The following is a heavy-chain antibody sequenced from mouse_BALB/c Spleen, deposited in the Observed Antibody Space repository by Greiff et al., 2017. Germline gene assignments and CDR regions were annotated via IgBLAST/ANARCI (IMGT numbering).Heavy chain of an antibody. V-gene: IGHV5-6*02. D-gene: IGHD4-1*01. J-gene: IGHJ2*01. CDR3: ARRTGTAGYFDY. CDR1: GFTFSSYG. Sequence: DVKLQESGGDLVKPGGSLKLSCAASGFTFSSYGMSWVRQTPDKRLEWVATISSGGSYTYYPDSVKGRFTISRDNAKNTLYLQMSSLKSEDTAMYYCARRTGTAGYFDYWGQGTTLTVSS. CDR2: ISSGGSYT.